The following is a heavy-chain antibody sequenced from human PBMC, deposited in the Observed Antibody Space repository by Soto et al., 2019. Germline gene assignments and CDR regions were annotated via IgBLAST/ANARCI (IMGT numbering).Heavy chain of an antibody. D-gene: IGHD1-20*01. J-gene: IGHJ5*02. CDR1: GGSIRTYY. CDR2: IYYTGGST. CDR3: ARLRPMTATTDWFDP. V-gene: IGHV4-59*08. Sequence: PSETLSLTCTVSGGSIRTYYWSWIRQPPGKGLEWIGYIYYTGGSTYYNPSLKSRVNIRVDTSKNHFSLILTSVTAADTAVYYCARLRPMTATTDWFDPWGQGTLVTVSS.